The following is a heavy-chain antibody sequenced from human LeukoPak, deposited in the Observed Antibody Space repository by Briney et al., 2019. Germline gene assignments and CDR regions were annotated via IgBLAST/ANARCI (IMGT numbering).Heavy chain of an antibody. CDR2: IYYSGST. Sequence: SETQSLTCTVSGGSISSSSYYWGWIRQPPGKGLEWIGSIYYSGSTYYNPSLKSRVTISVDTSKNQFSLKLSSVTAADTAVYYCAGSYSSGPYGWGQGTLVTVSS. CDR1: GGSISSSSYY. CDR3: AGSYSSGPYG. J-gene: IGHJ4*02. D-gene: IGHD6-19*01. V-gene: IGHV4-39*01.